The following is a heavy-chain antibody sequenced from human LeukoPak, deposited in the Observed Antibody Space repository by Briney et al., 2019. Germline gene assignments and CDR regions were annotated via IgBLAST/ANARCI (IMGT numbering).Heavy chain of an antibody. CDR2: INHSGST. CDR1: GGSFSGYY. J-gene: IGHJ4*02. V-gene: IGHV4-34*01. Sequence: PSETLSLTCAVYGGSFSGYYWSWIRQPPGKGLEWIGEINHSGSTNYNPSLKSRVTISVDTSKNQFSLKLSSVTAADTAVYYCARYYDFWSGSPFDYWGQGTLVTVSS. CDR3: ARYYDFWSGSPFDY. D-gene: IGHD3-3*01.